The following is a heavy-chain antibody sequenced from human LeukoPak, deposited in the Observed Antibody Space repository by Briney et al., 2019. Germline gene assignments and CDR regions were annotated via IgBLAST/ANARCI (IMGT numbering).Heavy chain of an antibody. CDR2: INPNSGGT. CDR1: GYTFTGYY. J-gene: IGHJ3*02. Sequence: ASVKVSCKASGYTFTGYYMHWVRQAPGQGLEWMGRINPNSGGTNYAQKFQGRVTMIRDTSISTAYMELSRLRSDDTAVYYCAKRYSGYDPWAVAEGDDAFDIWGQGTMVTVSS. V-gene: IGHV1-2*06. D-gene: IGHD5-12*01. CDR3: AKRYSGYDPWAVAEGDDAFDI.